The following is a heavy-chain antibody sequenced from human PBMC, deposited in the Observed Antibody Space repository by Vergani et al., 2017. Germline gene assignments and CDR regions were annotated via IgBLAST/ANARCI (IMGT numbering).Heavy chain of an antibody. Sequence: QVQLVESGGGVVQPGRSLRLSCAASGFTFSSYAMHWVRQAPGKGLEWVAFIGSSGPYINYADSVKGRFTIARDNSENTLHLQANSLRAEDTAVYYCAKGKSETEGYNFELTFDSWGTGTQVTVSS. CDR3: AKGKSETEGYNFELTFDS. CDR1: GFTFSSYA. CDR2: IGSSGPYI. D-gene: IGHD1-1*01. J-gene: IGHJ5*01. V-gene: IGHV3-30*04.